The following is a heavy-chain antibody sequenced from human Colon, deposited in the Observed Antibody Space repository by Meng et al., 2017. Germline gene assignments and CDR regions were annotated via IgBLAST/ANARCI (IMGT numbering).Heavy chain of an antibody. V-gene: IGHV4-38-2*01. J-gene: IGHJ2*01. CDR2: IYHSGST. CDR1: GYSISSGYY. D-gene: IGHD3-22*01. Sequence: SETLSLTCAVSGYSISSGYYWGWIRQPPGKGLEWIGSIYHSGSTYYNPSLKSRVTISVDTSKNQFSLKLSSVTAADTAVYYCARSTSYYDSSGYYEDWYFDLWGLGTLVTVSS. CDR3: ARSTSYYDSSGYYEDWYFDL.